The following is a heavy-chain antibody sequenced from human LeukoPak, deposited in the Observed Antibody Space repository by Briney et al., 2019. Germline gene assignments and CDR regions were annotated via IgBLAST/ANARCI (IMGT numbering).Heavy chain of an antibody. CDR3: ARLLPRDTTISRYYYYYMDV. J-gene: IGHJ6*03. D-gene: IGHD3-3*01. Sequence: SETLSLTCIVSGGSISSYYWRWIRQPAGKGLEWIGRIYSSGSTNYNPSLKSRVTMSVDTSKNQFSLKLSSVTAADTAVYYCARLLPRDTTISRYYYYYMDVWGKGTTVTVSS. V-gene: IGHV4-4*07. CDR2: IYSSGST. CDR1: GGSISSYY.